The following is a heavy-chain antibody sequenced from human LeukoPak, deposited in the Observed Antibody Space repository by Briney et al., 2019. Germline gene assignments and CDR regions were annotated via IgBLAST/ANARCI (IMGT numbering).Heavy chain of an antibody. D-gene: IGHD2-2*01. CDR1: GGSISSYY. CDR3: ARDRSYCSSTSCYYYFDY. V-gene: IGHV4-59*12. J-gene: IGHJ4*02. CDR2: IYYSGST. Sequence: SETLSLTCTVSGGSISSYYWSWIRQPPGKGLEWIGYIYYSGSTNYNPSLKSRVTMSVDTSKNQFSLKLGSVTAADTAVYYCARDRSYCSSTSCYYYFDYWGQGTLVTVSS.